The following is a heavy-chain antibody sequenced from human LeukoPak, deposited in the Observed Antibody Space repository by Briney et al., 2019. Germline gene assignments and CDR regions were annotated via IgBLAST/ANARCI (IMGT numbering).Heavy chain of an antibody. CDR3: ARGRNDNGGMFFDS. V-gene: IGHV4-59*01. Sequence: AETLSLTCTVSGACMRSYYWSWIRQAPGKGLEWIGFISYSGYTSYSPSLKSRVGISVDTSKSQFSLRLSSMTTADTAIYYCARGRNDNGGMFFDSWAQGNLVTVSS. D-gene: IGHD4-23*01. CDR2: ISYSGYT. CDR1: GACMRSYY. J-gene: IGHJ4*02.